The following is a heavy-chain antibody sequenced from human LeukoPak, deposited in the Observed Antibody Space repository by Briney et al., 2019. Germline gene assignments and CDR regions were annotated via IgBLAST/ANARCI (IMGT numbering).Heavy chain of an antibody. CDR2: ISGSGGNT. CDR1: GFTFSSYA. V-gene: IGHV3-23*01. Sequence: GGSLRLPCAASGFTFSSYAMSWVRQAPGKGLEWVSTISGSGGNTYYADSVKGRFTISRDNSKNTLYLQMNSLRAEDTAVYYCAKHFGSSYGYYAYWGQGTLVTVSS. D-gene: IGHD5-18*01. CDR3: AKHFGSSYGYYAY. J-gene: IGHJ4*02.